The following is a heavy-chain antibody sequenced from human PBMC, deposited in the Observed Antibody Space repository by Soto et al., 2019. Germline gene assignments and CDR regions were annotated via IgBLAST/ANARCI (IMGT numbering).Heavy chain of an antibody. J-gene: IGHJ4*02. CDR2: IYYDGTV. CDR3: AKNWNWGSLVH. CDR1: GGSISGYY. Sequence: SETLSLTCTVSGGSISGYYWAWVRQPPEKGLEWIGFIYYDGTVSSNPSLNSRVTISVDTPKNQFSLKLSSVTAADTAVYYCAKNWNWGSLVHWGQGTLVTVSS. D-gene: IGHD7-27*01. V-gene: IGHV4-59*08.